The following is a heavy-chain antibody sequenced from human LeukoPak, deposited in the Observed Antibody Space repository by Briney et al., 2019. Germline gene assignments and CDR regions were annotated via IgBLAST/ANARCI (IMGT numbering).Heavy chain of an antibody. V-gene: IGHV4-34*01. CDR1: GGSFSGYY. CDR3: ARGAAARLGYYYYYMDV. J-gene: IGHJ6*03. CDR2: INHSGST. D-gene: IGHD6-6*01. Sequence: SETLSLTCAVYGGSFSGYYWSWIRQPPGKGLEWIREINHSGSTNYNPSLKSRVTISVDTSKNQFSLKLSSATAADTAVYYCARGAAARLGYYYYYMDVWGKGTTVTVSS.